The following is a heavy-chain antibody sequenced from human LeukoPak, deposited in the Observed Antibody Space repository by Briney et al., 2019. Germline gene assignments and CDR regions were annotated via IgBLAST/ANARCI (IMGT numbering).Heavy chain of an antibody. Sequence: GGSLRLSCAASGFTFSSYWLHWVRQAPGKGLVWVSRINSDGSSTSYADSVKGRFTISRDNAKNTLYLQMNSLRAEDTAVYYCASGRYCSGGSCYSSVYYGMDVWGQGTTVTVSS. CDR3: ASGRYCSGGSCYSSVYYGMDV. CDR2: INSDGSST. V-gene: IGHV3-74*01. J-gene: IGHJ6*02. CDR1: GFTFSSYW. D-gene: IGHD2-15*01.